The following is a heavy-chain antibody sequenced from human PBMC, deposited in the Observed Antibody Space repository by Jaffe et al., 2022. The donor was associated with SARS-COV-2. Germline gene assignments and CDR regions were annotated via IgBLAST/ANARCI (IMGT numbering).Heavy chain of an antibody. CDR1: GFTFSSYG. CDR2: ISHDGSNK. D-gene: IGHD3-22*01. Sequence: QVQLVESGGGVVQPGRSLRLSCVASGFTFSSYGIHWVRQAPGKGLEWVAVISHDGSNKYYEDSVKGRFTISRDNSKNTLYLQMNSLRADDTAVYYCAKDNYYDSSAYIDYWGQGTLVTVSS. J-gene: IGHJ4*02. CDR3: AKDNYYDSSAYIDY. V-gene: IGHV3-30*18.